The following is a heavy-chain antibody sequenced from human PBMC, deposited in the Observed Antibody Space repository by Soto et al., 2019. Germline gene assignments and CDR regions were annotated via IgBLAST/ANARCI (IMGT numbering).Heavy chain of an antibody. J-gene: IGHJ5*02. Sequence: SETLSLTCTVSGGSISSYYWSWIRQPPGKGLEWIGYIYYSGSTNYNPSLKSRVTISVDTSKNQFSLKLSSVTAADTAVYYCARSYARWSDPWGQGTLVTVSS. CDR3: ARSYARWSDP. CDR2: IYYSGST. CDR1: GGSISSYY. V-gene: IGHV4-59*01. D-gene: IGHD2-2*01.